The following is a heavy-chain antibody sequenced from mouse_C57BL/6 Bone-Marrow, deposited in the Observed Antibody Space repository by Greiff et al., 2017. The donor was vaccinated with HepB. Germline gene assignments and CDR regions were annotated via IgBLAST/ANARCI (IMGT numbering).Heavy chain of an antibody. CDR1: GYTFTDHT. J-gene: IGHJ1*03. V-gene: IGHV1-78*01. CDR3: ARRGNSYWYFDV. D-gene: IGHD2-1*01. Sequence: QVQLQQSDAELVKPGASVKISCKVSGYTFTDHTIHWMKQRPEQGLEWIGYIYPRDGSTKYNEKFKSKATLTVDTSSSTAYMQLSSLTSEDSAVYYCARRGNSYWYFDVWGTGTTVTVSS. CDR2: IYPRDGST.